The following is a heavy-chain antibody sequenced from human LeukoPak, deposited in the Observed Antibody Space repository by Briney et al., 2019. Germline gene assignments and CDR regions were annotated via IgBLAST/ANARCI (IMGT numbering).Heavy chain of an antibody. D-gene: IGHD6-6*01. CDR3: ARDKRSGSSDSIDY. J-gene: IGHJ4*02. V-gene: IGHV1-2*02. CDR2: INPNSGGT. CDR1: GYIFTNYY. Sequence: ASVKVSCKASGYIFTNYYMHWVRQAPGQGLEWMGWINPNSGGTNYAQKFQGRVTMTRDTSISTAYMELSRLRSGDTAVYYCARDKRSGSSDSIDYWGQGTLVTVSS.